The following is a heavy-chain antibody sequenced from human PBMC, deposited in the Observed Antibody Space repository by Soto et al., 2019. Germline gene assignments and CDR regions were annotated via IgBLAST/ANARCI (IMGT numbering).Heavy chain of an antibody. V-gene: IGHV4-39*01. J-gene: IGHJ4*02. D-gene: IGHD5-18*01. CDR1: GASITSTTYY. CDR2: IYYTGTT. CDR3: VSCIQLIDY. Sequence: ASETLSLTCTVSGASITSTTYYWGWVRQSPGKALEWIGIIYYTGTTYYNPSLKSRVTISLDTFNNQFSLQLGSVTAADTAVYYCVSCIQLIDYCGRGTLVPVSS.